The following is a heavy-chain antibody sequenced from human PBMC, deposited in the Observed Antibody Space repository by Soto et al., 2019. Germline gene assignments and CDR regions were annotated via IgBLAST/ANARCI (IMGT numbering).Heavy chain of an antibody. V-gene: IGHV3-30*18. Sequence: GGSLRLSCAASGFTFSSYGMHWVRQAPGEGLEWVAVISYDGSNKYYADSVKGRFTISRDNSKNTLYLQMNSLRAEDTAVYYCAKDLVDWNGPGGAFDIWGQGTMVTVSS. CDR2: ISYDGSNK. D-gene: IGHD1-1*01. J-gene: IGHJ3*02. CDR1: GFTFSSYG. CDR3: AKDLVDWNGPGGAFDI.